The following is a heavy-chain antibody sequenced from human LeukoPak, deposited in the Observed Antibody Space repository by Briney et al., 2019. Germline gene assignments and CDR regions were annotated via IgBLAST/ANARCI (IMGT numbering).Heavy chain of an antibody. D-gene: IGHD1-1*01. CDR2: VSIASATI. CDR1: GFTFSSYN. J-gene: IGHJ4*02. CDR3: ARGPAGSWNTHFNG. V-gene: IGHV3-48*04. Sequence: GGSLRLSCSASGFTFSSYNMNWVRQAPGKGREWVSYVSIASATIYYADSVKGRFTISRDNATNSLYLQMHSLRAADTAVCYCARGPAGSWNTHFNGWGQGTLVTASS.